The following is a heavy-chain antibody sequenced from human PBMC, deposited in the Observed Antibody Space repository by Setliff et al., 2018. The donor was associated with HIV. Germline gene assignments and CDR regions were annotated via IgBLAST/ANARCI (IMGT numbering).Heavy chain of an antibody. CDR1: GVSISDNYY. D-gene: IGHD5-18*01. V-gene: IGHV4-34*01. J-gene: IGHJ4*02. CDR3: ARAGSYGWDY. CDR2: INHSGST. Sequence: PSETLSLTCDVSGVSISDNYYWSWIRQPPGKGLEWIGEINHSGSTNYNPSLKSRLTISVDTSKNQVSLKLSSVTAADTAVYYCARAGSYGWDYWGQGTLVTVSS.